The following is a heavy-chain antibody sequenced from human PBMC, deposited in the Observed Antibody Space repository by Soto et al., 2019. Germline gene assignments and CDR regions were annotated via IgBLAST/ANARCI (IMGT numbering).Heavy chain of an antibody. D-gene: IGHD1-1*01. V-gene: IGHV1-8*02. Sequence: QVQLVQPGAEVKKPGSSVKVSCKASGGTFSSYTISWVRQATGQGLEWMGWMNPNSGHAGYAQKFQGRVTMTRDTSLSTAYMELGSLRSDDTAVYYCAGIGDSHWYYGMDVWGQGTTVMVSS. CDR1: GGTFSSYT. CDR2: MNPNSGHA. J-gene: IGHJ6*02. CDR3: AGIGDSHWYYGMDV.